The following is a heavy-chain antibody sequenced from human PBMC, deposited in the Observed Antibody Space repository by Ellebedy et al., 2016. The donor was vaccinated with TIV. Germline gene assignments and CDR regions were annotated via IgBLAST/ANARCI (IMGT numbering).Heavy chain of an antibody. CDR2: IYPGDSDT. J-gene: IGHJ4*02. D-gene: IGHD6-19*01. V-gene: IGHV5-51*01. CDR3: ARLTAVAGSIDY. Sequence: GESLKISCKCSGYSFTKYWIGWVRQMPGKGLEWMGIIYPGDSDTRYSPSFEGQVTISADKSITTAYLQWSSLKASDTAMYYCARLTAVAGSIDYWGQGTLVTVSS. CDR1: GYSFTKYW.